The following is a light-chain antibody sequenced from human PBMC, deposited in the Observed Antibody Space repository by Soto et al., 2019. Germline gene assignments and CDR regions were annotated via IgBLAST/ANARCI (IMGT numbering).Light chain of an antibody. CDR2: GAS. CDR3: QQYGSSPGT. Sequence: EIVLTQSPGTLALSPGERATLSCSASQSVSSSYLAWYQQTPGQAPRLLIYGASSRATGIPDRFSGSGSGTDFTLTISRLEPEDFAVYYCQQYGSSPGTFGQGTKVDIK. J-gene: IGKJ1*01. CDR1: QSVSSSY. V-gene: IGKV3-20*01.